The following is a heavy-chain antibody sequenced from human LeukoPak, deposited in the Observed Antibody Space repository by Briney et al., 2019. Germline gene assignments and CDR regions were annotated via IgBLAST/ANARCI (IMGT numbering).Heavy chain of an antibody. CDR2: IYTSEST. CDR3: ARVPALWSGYYLDY. J-gene: IGHJ4*02. CDR1: GGSISSGSYY. D-gene: IGHD3-3*01. V-gene: IGHV4-61*02. Sequence: PSQTLSLTCTVSGGSISSGSYYWSWIRQPAGKGLEWIGRIYTSESTNYNPSLKSRVTISVDTSKNQFSLKLSSVTAADTAVYFCARVPALWSGYYLDYWGQGTLVTVSS.